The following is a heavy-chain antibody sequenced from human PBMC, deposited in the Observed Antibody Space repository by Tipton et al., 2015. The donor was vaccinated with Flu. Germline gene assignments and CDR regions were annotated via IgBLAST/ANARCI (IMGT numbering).Heavy chain of an antibody. CDR1: GFTFSNYG. Sequence: SLRLSCVASGFTFSNYGMHWVRQAPGKGLEWVSVIYSGDPTVTYYADSVKGRFTISRDNSKNTLYLQMNSLRADDTAVYYCARRDYSNYVSEPKNWFDPWGQGILVTVSS. D-gene: IGHD4-11*01. V-gene: IGHV3-NL1*01. CDR2: IYSGDPTVT. J-gene: IGHJ5*02. CDR3: ARRDYSNYVSEPKNWFDP.